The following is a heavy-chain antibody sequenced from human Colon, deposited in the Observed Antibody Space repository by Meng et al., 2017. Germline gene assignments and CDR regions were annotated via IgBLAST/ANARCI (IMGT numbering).Heavy chain of an antibody. CDR2: IKSNNDGGMT. CDR1: GFTFPTAL. Sequence: EVELEESGGGLVTPGVSIGLPCAASGFTFPTALMTLVSRTPGRGLEWVCRIKSNNDGGMTDYAARVKGRFTIYRDDSKSTLYLQMNRLKIEDPAMYYCGTDIYDWGQGTLVTVSS. D-gene: IGHD2/OR15-2a*01. V-gene: IGHV3-15*01. J-gene: IGHJ4*02. CDR3: GTDIYD.